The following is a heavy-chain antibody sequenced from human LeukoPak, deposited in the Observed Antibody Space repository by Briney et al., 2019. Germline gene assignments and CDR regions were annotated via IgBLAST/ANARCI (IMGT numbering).Heavy chain of an antibody. J-gene: IGHJ4*02. V-gene: IGHV1-8*01. CDR2: MNPNTGNA. CDR1: GYTFTNFD. D-gene: IGHD1-26*01. CDR3: ARVGYSNSYDY. Sequence: EASVKVSCKASGYTFTNFDINWVRQATGQGLEWMGWMNPNTGNAGYAQKFQDRVTITRDASISTAYMDLSSLRSEDTAVYYCARVGYSNSYDYWGQGTQVTVSS.